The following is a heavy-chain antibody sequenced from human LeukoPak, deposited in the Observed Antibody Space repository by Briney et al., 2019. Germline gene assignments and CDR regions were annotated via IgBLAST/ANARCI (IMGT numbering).Heavy chain of an antibody. CDR2: IKQDGSEK. Sequence: PGGSLRLSCAASGFTFSSYWMSWVRQAPGKGLEWVANIKQDGSEKYYVDSVKGRFTISRDNAKNSLYLQMNSLRAEDTAVYYCAREYFSLGDAFDIWGQGTMVTVSS. V-gene: IGHV3-7*01. CDR3: AREYFSLGDAFDI. CDR1: GFTFSSYW. D-gene: IGHD3-16*01. J-gene: IGHJ3*02.